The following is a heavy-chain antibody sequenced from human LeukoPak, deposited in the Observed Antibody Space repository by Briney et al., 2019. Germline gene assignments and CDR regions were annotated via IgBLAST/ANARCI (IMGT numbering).Heavy chain of an antibody. V-gene: IGHV1-18*01. Sequence: ASVKVSCKASGYTFTSYGISWVRQAPGQGLEWMGWISTYNGDTNYAQKLQGRVTMTTDTSTSTAYMELRSLRSDDTAVYYCARDLDSSSSEWYIDLWGRGTLVTVSS. CDR3: ARDLDSSSSEWYIDL. CDR2: ISTYNGDT. D-gene: IGHD6-6*01. J-gene: IGHJ2*01. CDR1: GYTFTSYG.